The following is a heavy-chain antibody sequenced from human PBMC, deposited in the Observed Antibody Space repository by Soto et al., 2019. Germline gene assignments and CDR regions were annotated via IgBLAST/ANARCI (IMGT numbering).Heavy chain of an antibody. D-gene: IGHD7-27*01. V-gene: IGHV4-59*08. J-gene: IGHJ6*03. CDR1: DDSISSYY. Sequence: PSETLSLTCPVSDDSISSYYLTWIRQTPGKGLEWIGNIYYSGSTRYNPSLKSRVTISLDTSKDQFSLKVTSVTAADTAVYYCARTGDRSGYYYYYMDVWGKGTTVTVSS. CDR2: IYYSGST. CDR3: ARTGDRSGYYYYYMDV.